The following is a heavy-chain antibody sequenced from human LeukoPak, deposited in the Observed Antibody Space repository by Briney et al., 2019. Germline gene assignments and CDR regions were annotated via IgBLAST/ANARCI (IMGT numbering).Heavy chain of an antibody. CDR3: AKPHSGYTSFDF. J-gene: IGHJ4*02. D-gene: IGHD3-22*01. CDR1: GFTFNRCW. CDR2: ISSSGRNT. V-gene: IGHV3-23*01. Sequence: PGGSLRLSCIVSGFTFNRCWMNWVRQAPGKGLEWVSAISSSGRNTYYADSVKGRFTISRDNSKNTLFLQMNSLRAEDTAVYYCAKPHSGYTSFDFWGQGTLVTVSS.